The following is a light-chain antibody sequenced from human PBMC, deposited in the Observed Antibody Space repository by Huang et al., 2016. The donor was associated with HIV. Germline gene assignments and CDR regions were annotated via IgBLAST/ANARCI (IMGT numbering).Light chain of an antibody. Sequence: DIVMTQSPDSLVVSLGERATINCQSSQIISYNSNNKHYLAWYQQKPGQPPKLLLYGSATRASGVPDRLTGSGSGTDCTLTISSLQAEDGAFYYCQQYYITPLTFGGGTKVEI. CDR1: QIISYNSNNKHY. CDR3: QQYYITPLT. CDR2: GSA. V-gene: IGKV4-1*01. J-gene: IGKJ4*01.